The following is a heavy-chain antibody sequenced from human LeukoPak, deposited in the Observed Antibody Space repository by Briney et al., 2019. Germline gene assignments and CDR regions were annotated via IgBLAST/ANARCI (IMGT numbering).Heavy chain of an antibody. CDR3: ARSGGRYYYDSSVDY. Sequence: PGGSLRLSCAASGFTFSSYAMSWVRQAPGKGLEWVSAISGSGGSTYYADSVKGRFTISRDNSKNALYLQMNSLRAEDTAVYYCARSGGRYYYDSSVDYWGQGTLVTVSS. J-gene: IGHJ4*02. V-gene: IGHV3-23*01. CDR1: GFTFSSYA. CDR2: ISGSGGST. D-gene: IGHD3-22*01.